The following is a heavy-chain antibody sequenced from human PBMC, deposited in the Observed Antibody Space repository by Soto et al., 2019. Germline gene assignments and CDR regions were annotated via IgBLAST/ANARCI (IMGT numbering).Heavy chain of an antibody. J-gene: IGHJ6*02. V-gene: IGHV1-69*06. CDR1: GGTFSSYA. Sequence: QVQLVQSGAEVKKPGSSVKVSCKASGGTFSSYAISWVRQAPGQGLEWMGGIIPIFGTANYAQKFQGRVTITADKSTSTAYMELSSLRSEDTAVYYCARDDYYDSGSPYYYYGMDVWGQGTTVTVSS. CDR3: ARDDYYDSGSPYYYYGMDV. D-gene: IGHD3-10*01. CDR2: IIPIFGTA.